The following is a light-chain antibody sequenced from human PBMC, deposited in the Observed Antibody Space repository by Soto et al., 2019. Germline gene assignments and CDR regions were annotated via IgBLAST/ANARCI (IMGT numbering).Light chain of an antibody. CDR1: SEHSSYA. CDR2: LTSDGSH. V-gene: IGLV4-69*01. Sequence: QSVLTQSPSASASLGASVKLTCTLSSEHSSYAIAWHQQQPEKGPRYLMKLTSDGSHSKGDGIPDRFSGSSSGAERYLTISSLQSEDEADYFCQTWGSGIHYVFGTGTKLTVL. CDR3: QTWGSGIHYV. J-gene: IGLJ1*01.